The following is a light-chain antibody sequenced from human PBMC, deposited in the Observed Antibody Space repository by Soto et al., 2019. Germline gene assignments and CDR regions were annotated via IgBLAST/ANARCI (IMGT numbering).Light chain of an antibody. J-gene: IGKJ3*01. CDR2: GVS. V-gene: IGKV3-20*01. CDR1: QNLNSNF. CDR3: QQYGSSPPFT. Sequence: ETVLTQSPGTLSLSPGEIATLSCRASQNLNSNFLAWYQQKPGQAPRLLIYGVSNRATGIPDRFRGSGSGTDFTLTISRLEPEDFAVYYCQQYGSSPPFTFGPGTKVDIK.